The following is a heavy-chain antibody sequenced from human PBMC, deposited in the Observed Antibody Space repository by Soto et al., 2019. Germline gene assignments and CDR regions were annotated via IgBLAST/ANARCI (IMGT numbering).Heavy chain of an antibody. CDR2: AYYSGST. D-gene: IGHD2-8*01. J-gene: IGHJ5*02. Sequence: SETLSLTCTVSGGSISHYYWSWIRQSPGKGLEWIGYAYYSGSTDYNPSLKSRVAMSVDTSKNQVSLKLNSVTTADTAVYYCARDRSTYGGGGTGEVKENWFDPWGPGTLVTVSS. CDR1: GGSISHYY. CDR3: ARDRSTYGGGGTGEVKENWFDP. V-gene: IGHV4-59*01.